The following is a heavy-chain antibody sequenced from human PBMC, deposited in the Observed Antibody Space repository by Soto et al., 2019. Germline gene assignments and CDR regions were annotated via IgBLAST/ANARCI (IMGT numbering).Heavy chain of an antibody. CDR3: AAIGYSGYDSSSGRSYYYYMDV. Sequence: VKVSCKASGYTFTSYDINWVRQATGQGLEWMGWMNPNSGNTGYAQKFQGRVTMTRNTSISTAYMELSSLRSEDTAVYYCAAIGYSGYDSSSGRSYYYYMDVWGKGTTVTVSS. CDR2: MNPNSGNT. D-gene: IGHD5-12*01. CDR1: GYTFTSYD. J-gene: IGHJ6*03. V-gene: IGHV1-8*01.